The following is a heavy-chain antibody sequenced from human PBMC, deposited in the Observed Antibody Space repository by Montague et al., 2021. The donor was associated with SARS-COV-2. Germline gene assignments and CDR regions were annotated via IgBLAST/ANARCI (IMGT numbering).Heavy chain of an antibody. V-gene: IGHV4-39*01. CDR2: IYYSGST. Sequence: SETLSLTCTVSGGSISSSSYYWGWIRQPPGEGLEWIGSIYYSGSTYYNPSLKSRVTISVDTSKNQFSLKLSSVTAADTAVYYCARLVETYYYYYGMDVWGQGTTATVSS. CDR3: ARLVETYYYYYGMDV. CDR1: GGSISSSSYY. J-gene: IGHJ6*02. D-gene: IGHD4-23*01.